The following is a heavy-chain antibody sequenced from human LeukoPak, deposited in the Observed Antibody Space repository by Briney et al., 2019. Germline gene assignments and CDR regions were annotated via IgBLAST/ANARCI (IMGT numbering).Heavy chain of an antibody. D-gene: IGHD2/OR15-2a*01. CDR2: IKQDGSEK. J-gene: IGHJ2*01. V-gene: IGHV3-7*01. CDR3: ARELVTRYFDL. CDR1: GFAFSSYW. Sequence: GGSLRLSCTASGFAFSSYWMSWVRQAPGKGLEWVANIKQDGSEKYYVDSVKGRFTISRDNSKNTLYLQMNSLRAEDTAVYYCARELVTRYFDLWGRGTLVTVSS.